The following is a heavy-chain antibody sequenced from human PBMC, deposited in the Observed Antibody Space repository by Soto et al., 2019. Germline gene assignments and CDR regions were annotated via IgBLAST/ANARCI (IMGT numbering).Heavy chain of an antibody. J-gene: IGHJ4*02. CDR1: GGSFSGYH. CDR2: IYHSGST. CDR3: ASQRAEAAVFDY. V-gene: IGHV4-34*01. Sequence: SETLSLTCAVYGGSFSGYHWSWIRQPPGKGLEWIGEIYHSGSTNYNPSLKSRVTISVDKSKKQFSLKLSSVTAADTAVYYCASQRAEAAVFDYWGQGTRVTVAS. D-gene: IGHD2-15*01.